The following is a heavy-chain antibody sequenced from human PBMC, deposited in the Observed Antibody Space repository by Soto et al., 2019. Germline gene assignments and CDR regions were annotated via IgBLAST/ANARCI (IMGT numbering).Heavy chain of an antibody. CDR3: ARLGDYYQAFDY. V-gene: IGHV4-30-2*01. CDR1: GGSMSSGGYS. D-gene: IGHD3-22*01. Sequence: SETLSLTCAVSGGSMSSGGYSWSWIRQPPGKGLEWIGYIYHSGSTYYNPSLKSRVTISVDRSKNQFSLNLRSVTAADTAVYYCARLGDYYQAFDYWG. J-gene: IGHJ4*01. CDR2: IYHSGST.